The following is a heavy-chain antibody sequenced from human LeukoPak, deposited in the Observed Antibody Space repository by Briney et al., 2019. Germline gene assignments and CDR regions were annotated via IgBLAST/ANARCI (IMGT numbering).Heavy chain of an antibody. V-gene: IGHV1-69*05. J-gene: IGHJ6*03. D-gene: IGHD2-2*01. CDR3: ARGRSWTPSADYMDV. Sequence: ASVQVSCKASGGTFSSYAISWVRQAPGQGLEWMGGIIPIFGTANYAQKLQGRVTITTDESTSTAYMELSSLRSEDTAVYYCARGRSWTPSADYMDVWGKGTTVTVSS. CDR1: GGTFSSYA. CDR2: IIPIFGTA.